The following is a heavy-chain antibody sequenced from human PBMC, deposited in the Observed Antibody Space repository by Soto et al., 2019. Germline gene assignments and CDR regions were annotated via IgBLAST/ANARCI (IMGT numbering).Heavy chain of an antibody. CDR2: VYYRGSI. J-gene: IGHJ5*01. D-gene: IGHD2-15*01. Sequence: PSETLSLTCTVSGGSISSADHYWSWIRQPPGKGLELLGYVYYRGSIYYKPSLESRVTISIDTSKNQFSLKLTSVTAADTAMYFCARALLPPNWFDSWGQGTQVTVSS. CDR3: ARALLPPNWFDS. CDR1: GGSISSADHY. V-gene: IGHV4-30-4*01.